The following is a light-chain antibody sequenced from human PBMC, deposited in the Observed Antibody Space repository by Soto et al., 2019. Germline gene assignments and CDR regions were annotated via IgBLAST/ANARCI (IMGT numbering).Light chain of an antibody. CDR3: QQSGTSPYT. J-gene: IGKJ2*01. V-gene: IGKV3-20*01. Sequence: EIVLTQSPGTLSLSPGERATLSCRASLSMSSSYSTWYQRKPGEAPRLLIYGASIRATGIPDRFSGSGSGTDFTLTISRLEPEDFAVYYCQQSGTSPYTFGQGTRLDIK. CDR1: LSMSSSY. CDR2: GAS.